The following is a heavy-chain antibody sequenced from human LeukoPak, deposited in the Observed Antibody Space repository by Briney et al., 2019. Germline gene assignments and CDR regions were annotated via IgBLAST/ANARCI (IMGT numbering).Heavy chain of an antibody. Sequence: GGSLRLSCAASGFTFSSYSMNWVRQAPGKGLEWVSSISSSSSYIYYADSVKGRFTISRDNAKNSLYLQMNSLRAEDTAVYYCARDRYDSSGYTPLDYWGQGTLITVSS. CDR2: ISSSSSYI. CDR3: ARDRYDSSGYTPLDY. J-gene: IGHJ4*02. D-gene: IGHD3-22*01. V-gene: IGHV3-21*01. CDR1: GFTFSSYS.